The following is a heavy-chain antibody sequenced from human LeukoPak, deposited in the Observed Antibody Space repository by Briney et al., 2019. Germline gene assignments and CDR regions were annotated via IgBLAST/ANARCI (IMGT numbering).Heavy chain of an antibody. J-gene: IGHJ4*02. CDR3: ARDILYSGYGVSLFLDY. D-gene: IGHD5-12*01. Sequence: GGSLRLSCAAAGFTFSTYAMHWVRQAPGKGLEWVTVITYDGLTTCYADSVKGRFAISRDNSNNTLYLQMNSLRPEDTAVYYCARDILYSGYGVSLFLDYWGQGTLVTVSS. V-gene: IGHV3-30*09. CDR2: ITYDGLTT. CDR1: GFTFSTYA.